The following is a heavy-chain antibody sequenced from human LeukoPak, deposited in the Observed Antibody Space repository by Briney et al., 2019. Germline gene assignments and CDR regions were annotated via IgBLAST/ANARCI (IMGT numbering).Heavy chain of an antibody. Sequence: GGSLRLSCAASGCTFSSYAMSWVRQAPGKGLEWVSAISGSGGSTYYADSVKGRFTISRDNSKNTLYLQMNSLRAGDTVVYYCAKTPPDWDYYWGQGTLVTVSS. CDR1: GCTFSSYA. D-gene: IGHD3-9*01. V-gene: IGHV3-23*01. J-gene: IGHJ4*02. CDR3: AKTPPDWDYY. CDR2: ISGSGGST.